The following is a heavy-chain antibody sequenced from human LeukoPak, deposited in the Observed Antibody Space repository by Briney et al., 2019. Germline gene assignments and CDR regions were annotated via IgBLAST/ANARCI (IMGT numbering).Heavy chain of an antibody. CDR1: GFSFSSYW. CDR3: ARSAPDPGVDY. Sequence: GGSLRLSCAASGFSFSSYWMYWVRQAPGKGLVWLSRIRSDGSSTSYADSVKGRFTISRDNAKNTPYLQVNSLRAEDTAVYYCARSAPDPGVDYWGQGTLVTVSS. CDR2: IRSDGSST. J-gene: IGHJ4*02. V-gene: IGHV3-74*01. D-gene: IGHD3-10*01.